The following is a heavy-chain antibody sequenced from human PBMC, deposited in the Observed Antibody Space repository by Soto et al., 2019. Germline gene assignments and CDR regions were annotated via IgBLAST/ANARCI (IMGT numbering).Heavy chain of an antibody. D-gene: IGHD3-3*01. CDR3: ARHGTFYDFWSGYPSPYYYYMDV. CDR1: GYSFTSYW. V-gene: IGHV5-51*01. J-gene: IGHJ6*03. CDR2: IYPGDSDT. Sequence: GESLKISCKGSGYSFTSYWIGWVRQMPGKGLEWMGIIYPGDSDTRYSPSFQGQVTISADKSISTAYLQWSSLKASDTAMYYCARHGTFYDFWSGYPSPYYYYMDVWGKGTTVTASS.